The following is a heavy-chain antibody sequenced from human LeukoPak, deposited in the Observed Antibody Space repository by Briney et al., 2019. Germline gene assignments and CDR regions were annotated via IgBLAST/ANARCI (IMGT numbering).Heavy chain of an antibody. D-gene: IGHD5-18*01. CDR1: GFTFSSYS. CDR2: ISSSSSYI. J-gene: IGHJ6*03. Sequence: GGSLRLSCAASGFTFSSYSMNWVRQAPGKGLEWVSSISSSSSYIYYADSVKGRFTISRDNAKNSLYLQMNSLRAEDTAVYYCASSTGTAKVYYYYMDVWGKGTTVTVSS. CDR3: ASSTGTAKVYYYYMDV. V-gene: IGHV3-21*01.